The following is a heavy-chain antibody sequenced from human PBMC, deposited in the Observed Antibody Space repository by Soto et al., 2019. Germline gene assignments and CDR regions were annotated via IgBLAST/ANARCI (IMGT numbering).Heavy chain of an antibody. CDR3: ARDTLTTWGFDI. CDR2: IKKDGSEK. J-gene: IGHJ3*02. D-gene: IGHD4-17*01. Sequence: GGSLRLSCAASGFTFSSYWMTWVRQAPGKGLEWVANIKKDGSEKNYVDSVKGRFTISRDNAKNSVYLQMSSLRAEDTAVYFCARDTLTTWGFDIWGQGTMVTVSS. CDR1: GFTFSSYW. V-gene: IGHV3-7*01.